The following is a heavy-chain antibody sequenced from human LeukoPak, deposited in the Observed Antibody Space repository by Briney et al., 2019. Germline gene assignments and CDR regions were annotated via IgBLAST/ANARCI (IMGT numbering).Heavy chain of an antibody. J-gene: IGHJ4*02. D-gene: IGHD5-24*01. V-gene: IGHV3-21*01. Sequence: GGSLRLSCAASGFTFSSYSMNWVRPAPGKGLEWVSSISRSSSYIYYTDSVKGRFTSSRDNAKNSLYLQMNGLKSEDTAVYYCARDKFVDGYYFFGYWGQGTLVTVSS. CDR2: ISRSSSYI. CDR1: GFTFSSYS. CDR3: ARDKFVDGYYFFGY.